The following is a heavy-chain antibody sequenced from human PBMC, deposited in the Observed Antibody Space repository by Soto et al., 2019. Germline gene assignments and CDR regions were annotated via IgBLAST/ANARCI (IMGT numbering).Heavy chain of an antibody. V-gene: IGHV4-59*01. D-gene: IGHD2-2*01. J-gene: IGHJ6*02. CDR2: ISDGGST. Sequence: SETLSLTCNGSGGSIYTYYWSWLRQSPGKGLERIGYISDGGSTNYNPSLESRVTISVDTSKKQVSLKLSSVSAADTAIYFCAGYCSSSICPADHYFGLEVWGQGTTVTVSS. CDR1: GGSIYTYY. CDR3: AGYCSSSICPADHYFGLEV.